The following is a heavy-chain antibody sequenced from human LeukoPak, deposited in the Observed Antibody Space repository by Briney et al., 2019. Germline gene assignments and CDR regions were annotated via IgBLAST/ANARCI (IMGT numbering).Heavy chain of an antibody. D-gene: IGHD3-22*01. CDR1: GFTFSSYG. V-gene: IGHV3-30*02. CDR2: IRYEGGEK. CDR3: AKDFSVYYYDSRVLDY. J-gene: IGHJ4*02. Sequence: GGPLRLSCAASGFTFSSYGMHWVRQAPGKGLEWVAFIRYEGGEKYYADSVKGRFTISRDNSKKTLYLQMNSLRPEDTAVYYCAKDFSVYYYDSRVLDYWGQGTLVTVSS.